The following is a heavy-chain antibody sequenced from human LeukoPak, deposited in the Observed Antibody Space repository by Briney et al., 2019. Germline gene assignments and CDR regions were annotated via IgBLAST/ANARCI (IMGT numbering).Heavy chain of an antibody. D-gene: IGHD3-10*01. CDR2: INHSGST. J-gene: IGHJ5*02. CDR1: GGSFSGYY. CDR3: ARHIRPTYYYGSGSYRFDP. V-gene: IGHV4-34*01. Sequence: PSETLSLTCAVYGGSFSGYYWSWIRQPPGKGLEWTGEINHSGSTNYNPSLKSRVTISVDTSKNQFSLKLSSVTAADTAVYYCARHIRPTYYYGSGSYRFDPWGQGTLVTVSS.